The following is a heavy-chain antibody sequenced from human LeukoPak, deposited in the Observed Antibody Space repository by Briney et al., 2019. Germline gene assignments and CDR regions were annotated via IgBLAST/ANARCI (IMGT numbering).Heavy chain of an antibody. CDR1: GFTFSNYW. D-gene: IGHD4-17*01. J-gene: IGHJ4*02. Sequence: GGSLRLSCAVSGFTFSNYWMSWVRQTPGKGLEWVANIKQDGSEEYYVDSVKGRFTISRDNAKNSLYLQMNSLRAEDTAVYYCARGGFTVFDYWGQGTLVTVSS. CDR2: IKQDGSEE. V-gene: IGHV3-7*04. CDR3: ARGGFTVFDY.